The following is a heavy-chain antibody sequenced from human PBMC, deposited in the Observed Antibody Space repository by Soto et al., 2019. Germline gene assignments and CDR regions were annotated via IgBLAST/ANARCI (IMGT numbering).Heavy chain of an antibody. V-gene: IGHV1-69*01. CDR1: GGTFSSYA. D-gene: IGHD5-12*01. Sequence: QVQLVQTGAEVKKPGSSVKVSCKASGGTFSSYAISWVRQAPGQGLEWMGGIIPMFGAANYAQKFQGRVTITADESTSTAYMELSSLRSEDTAVYYCAIPRYGSQWLRGAFDIWGQGTMVTVSS. J-gene: IGHJ3*02. CDR3: AIPRYGSQWLRGAFDI. CDR2: IIPMFGAA.